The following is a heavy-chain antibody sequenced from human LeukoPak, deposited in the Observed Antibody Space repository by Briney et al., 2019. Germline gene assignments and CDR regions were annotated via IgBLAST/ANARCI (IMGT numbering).Heavy chain of an antibody. D-gene: IGHD2-2*02. CDR3: AKALIPHLYCSSTSCYRGLYLPLDY. Sequence: GGSLRLSCAASGFTFTSYAMSWVRQAPGKGLEWVSAISGSGGSTYYADSVKGRFTISRDNSKNTLYLQMNSLRAEDTAVYYCAKALIPHLYCSSTSCYRGLYLPLDYWGQGTLVTVSS. CDR2: ISGSGGST. CDR1: GFTFTSYA. V-gene: IGHV3-23*01. J-gene: IGHJ4*02.